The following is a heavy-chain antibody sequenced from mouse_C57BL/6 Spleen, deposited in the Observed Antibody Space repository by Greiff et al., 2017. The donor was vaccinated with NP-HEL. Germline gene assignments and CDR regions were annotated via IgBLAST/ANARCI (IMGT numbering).Heavy chain of an antibody. D-gene: IGHD1-1*01. Sequence: EVKLVESGGGLVQPKGSLKLSCAASGFSFNTYAMNWVRQAPGKGLEWVARIRSKSNNYATYYADSVKDRFTISRDDSESMLYLQMNNLKTEDTAMYYCVRGGNITTVVPFAYWGQGTLVTVSA. V-gene: IGHV10-1*01. J-gene: IGHJ3*01. CDR2: IRSKSNNYAT. CDR3: VRGGNITTVVPFAY. CDR1: GFSFNTYA.